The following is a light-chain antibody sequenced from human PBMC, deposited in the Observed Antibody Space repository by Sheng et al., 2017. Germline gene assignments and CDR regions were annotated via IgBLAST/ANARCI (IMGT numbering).Light chain of an antibody. CDR1: GSDHGSYNF. CDR3: CSFAGSSVTYV. J-gene: IGLJ1*01. CDR2: DVT. Sequence: QSALTQPASVSGSPGQSITISCTATGSDHGSYNFVSWYQQHPGKAPKVMIYDVTNRPSGVSSRFSGSKSANTASLTISGLQAEDEADYYCCSFAGSSVTYVFGSGTKVTVL. V-gene: IGLV2-14*01.